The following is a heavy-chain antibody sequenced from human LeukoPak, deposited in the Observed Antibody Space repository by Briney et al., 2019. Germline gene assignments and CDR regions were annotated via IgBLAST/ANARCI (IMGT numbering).Heavy chain of an antibody. D-gene: IGHD5-12*01. V-gene: IGHV3-53*01. Sequence: PGGSLRLSCAASGFTVSSNYMNWVRQAPGKGLEWVSVMYRGCTTYNADSVKGRFTISRDNSKNTLYLQMNSLRVEDTAVYYCVKYRRSGLGPPYYYMDVWGKGTTVTVS. J-gene: IGHJ6*03. CDR2: MYRGCTT. CDR1: GFTVSSNY. CDR3: VKYRRSGLGPPYYYMDV.